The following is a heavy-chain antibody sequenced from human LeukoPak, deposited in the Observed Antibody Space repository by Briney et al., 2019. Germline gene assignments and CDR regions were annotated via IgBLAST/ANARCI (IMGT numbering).Heavy chain of an antibody. CDR2: IYPGDSDT. Sequence: GESLKISCKGSGYSFTSYWIGWVRQMPGKGLEWMGIIYPGDSDTRYSPSFQGQVTISADKSISTAYLQWSSLKASDTAMYYCARRFGYCSSTSCYPDYWGQGTLVTVPS. V-gene: IGHV5-51*01. CDR1: GYSFTSYW. D-gene: IGHD2-2*03. J-gene: IGHJ4*02. CDR3: ARRFGYCSSTSCYPDY.